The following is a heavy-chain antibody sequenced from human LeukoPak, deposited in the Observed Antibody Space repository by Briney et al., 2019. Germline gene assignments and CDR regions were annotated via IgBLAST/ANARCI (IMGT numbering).Heavy chain of an antibody. CDR3: ARGGGAYCGGDCHRTFDY. CDR1: GLTVSSSY. CDR2: IYSGGST. J-gene: IGHJ4*02. V-gene: IGHV3-53*01. Sequence: GGSLRLSCAASGLTVSSSYMSWVRQAPGKGLEWVSVIYSGGSTYYTDSVRGRFTISRDTSQNTLYLQMNSLRADDTAVYCCARGGGAYCGGDCHRTFDYWGQGTLVSVSS. D-gene: IGHD2-21*02.